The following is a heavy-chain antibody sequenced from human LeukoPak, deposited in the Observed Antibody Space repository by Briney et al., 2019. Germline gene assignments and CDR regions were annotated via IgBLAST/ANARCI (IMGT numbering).Heavy chain of an antibody. CDR1: GGSISSSSYY. Sequence: SETLSLTCTVSGGSISSSSYYWGWIRQPPGKGLEWIGSIYYSGSTYYNPSLKSRVTISVDTSKNQFSLKLSSVTAADTAVYYCARRVHYDFWSGTNWFDPWGQGTLVTVSS. D-gene: IGHD3-3*01. CDR3: ARRVHYDFWSGTNWFDP. V-gene: IGHV4-39*01. CDR2: IYYSGST. J-gene: IGHJ5*02.